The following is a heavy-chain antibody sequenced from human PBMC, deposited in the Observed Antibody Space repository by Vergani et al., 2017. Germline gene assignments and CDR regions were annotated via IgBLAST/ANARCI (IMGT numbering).Heavy chain of an antibody. V-gene: IGHV3-7*03. J-gene: IGHJ5*02. Sequence: EVQLVESGGGLVQPGGSLRLSCAASGFTFSSYWMSWVRQAPGKGLEWVANIKQDGSEKYYVDSVKGRFTISRDNAKNSLYLQMNSLRAEDTAVYYCARAFPPLLWFGGRRGWFDPWGQGTLVTVSS. D-gene: IGHD3-10*01. CDR2: IKQDGSEK. CDR1: GFTFSSYW. CDR3: ARAFPPLLWFGGRRGWFDP.